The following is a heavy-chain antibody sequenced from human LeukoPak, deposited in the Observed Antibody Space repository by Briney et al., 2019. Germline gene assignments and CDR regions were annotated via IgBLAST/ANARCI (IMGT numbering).Heavy chain of an antibody. CDR2: IKQDGSEK. D-gene: IGHD2-15*01. J-gene: IGHJ6*03. V-gene: IGHV3-7*01. CDR1: GFTFSSYW. Sequence: PGGSLRLSCAASGFTFSSYWMSWVRQAPGKGLEWVANIKQDGSEKYYVDSVKGRFTISRDNAKNSLYLQMNSLRAEDKAVYYCARGGFGYYYYYMDVWGKGTTVTVSS. CDR3: ARGGFGYYYYYMDV.